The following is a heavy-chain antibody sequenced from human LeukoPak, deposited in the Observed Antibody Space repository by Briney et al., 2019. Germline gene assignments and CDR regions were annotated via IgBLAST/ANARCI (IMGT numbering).Heavy chain of an antibody. CDR3: AKRSGYSSSWYLDYFDY. J-gene: IGHJ4*02. CDR1: GFTVSSNY. CDR2: ITGSGGST. D-gene: IGHD6-13*01. V-gene: IGHV3-23*01. Sequence: GGSLRLSCAASGFTVSSNYMSWVRQAPGKGLEWVSTITGSGGSTNYADSVKGRFTISRDKSKNTLYLQMNSMRAEDTAVYYCAKRSGYSSSWYLDYFDYWGQGTLVTVSS.